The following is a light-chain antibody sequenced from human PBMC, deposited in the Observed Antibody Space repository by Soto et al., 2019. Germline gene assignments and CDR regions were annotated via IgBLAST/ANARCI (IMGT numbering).Light chain of an antibody. V-gene: IGKV1-5*03. CDR1: QSIGSW. J-gene: IGKJ1*01. CDR3: QQYKSYFRT. CDR2: KAS. Sequence: DIQMTQSPSTVSAFVGDTVTITCRASQSIGSWLAWYQQKPGKGPNLLIYKASSLERGVSSRFSGGGSGTEFTLTISSLQTDDFATYYCQQYKSYFRTFGQGTKGEI.